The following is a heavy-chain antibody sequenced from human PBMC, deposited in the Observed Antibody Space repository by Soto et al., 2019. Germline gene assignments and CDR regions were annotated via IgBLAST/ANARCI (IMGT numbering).Heavy chain of an antibody. CDR3: ARVVRYCTNGVCYNYFDY. J-gene: IGHJ4*02. CDR1: GGSISSYY. CDR2: IYTSGST. V-gene: IGHV4-4*07. Sequence: QVQLQESGPGLVKPSETLSLTCTVSGGSISSYYWSWIRQPAGKGLEWIGRIYTSGSTNYNPSLKSRVTMSVDTSKNQFSLKLSSVTAADTAVYYCARVVRYCTNGVCYNYFDYWGQGTLVTVSS. D-gene: IGHD2-8*01.